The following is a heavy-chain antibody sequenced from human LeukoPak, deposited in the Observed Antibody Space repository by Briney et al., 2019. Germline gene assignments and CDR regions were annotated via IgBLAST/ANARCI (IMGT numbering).Heavy chain of an antibody. V-gene: IGHV3-9*01. Sequence: PGRSLRLSCAASGFTFDDYDMHWVRQAPGKGLEWISGISWNSGSIGYADSVKGRFTISRDNAKNSLYLQMNSLRAEDTALYYCAKDPTYDSSGYYSYFDCWGQGILVTVSS. CDR3: AKDPTYDSSGYYSYFDC. CDR2: ISWNSGSI. D-gene: IGHD3-22*01. J-gene: IGHJ4*02. CDR1: GFTFDDYD.